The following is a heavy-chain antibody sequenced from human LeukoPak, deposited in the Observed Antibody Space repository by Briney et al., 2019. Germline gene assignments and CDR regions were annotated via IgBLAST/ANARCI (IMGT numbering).Heavy chain of an antibody. CDR1: GFTFDDYA. CDR2: ISWNSGSI. J-gene: IGHJ5*02. V-gene: IGHV3-9*01. CDR3: AGEGDIVVVPAALYNWFDP. Sequence: GGSLRLSCAASGFTFDDYAMHWVRQAPGKGLEWVSGISWNSGSIGYADSVKGRFTISRDDAKNSLYLQMNSLRAEDTAVYYCAGEGDIVVVPAALYNWFDPWGQGTLVTVSS. D-gene: IGHD2-2*01.